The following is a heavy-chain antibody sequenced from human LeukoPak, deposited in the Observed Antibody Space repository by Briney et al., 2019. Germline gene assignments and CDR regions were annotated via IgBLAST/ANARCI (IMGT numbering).Heavy chain of an antibody. CDR2: IYYSGST. Sequence: SETLSLTCTVSGGSINYYYWMWIRQPPGKGLEWIGYIYYSGSTNYNPSLKSRVTISVDTSKNQFSLKLSSVTAADTAVYYCARAGYSSGSYYFDYWGQGTLVTVSS. CDR1: GGSINYYY. D-gene: IGHD6-19*01. J-gene: IGHJ4*02. V-gene: IGHV4-59*01. CDR3: ARAGYSSGSYYFDY.